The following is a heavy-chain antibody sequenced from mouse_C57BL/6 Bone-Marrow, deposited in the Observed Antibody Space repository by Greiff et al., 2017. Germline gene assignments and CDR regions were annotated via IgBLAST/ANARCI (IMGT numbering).Heavy chain of an antibody. J-gene: IGHJ4*01. CDR3: ARYWGLLHYAMDY. V-gene: IGHV7-3*01. CDR1: GFTFTDYY. CDR2: IRNKANGYTT. Sequence: EVKLMESGGGLVQPGGSLSLSCAASGFTFTDYYMSWVRQPPGKALEWLGFIRNKANGYTTEYSASVKGRFTISRDNSQSILYLQMNALRAEDSATYYCARYWGLLHYAMDYWGQGTSVTVSS. D-gene: IGHD2-3*01.